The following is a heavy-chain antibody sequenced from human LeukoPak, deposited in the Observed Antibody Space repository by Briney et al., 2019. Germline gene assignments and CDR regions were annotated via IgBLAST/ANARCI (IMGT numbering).Heavy chain of an antibody. Sequence: SSETLSLTCTVSGGSISSYYWSWIRQPPGKGLEWIGYIYYSGSTNYNPSLKSRVTISVDTPKNQFSLKLSSVTAADTAVYYCARTAVGYYYGSGSYLGFDYWGQGTLVTVSS. CDR3: ARTAVGYYYGSGSYLGFDY. J-gene: IGHJ4*02. V-gene: IGHV4-59*01. CDR2: IYYSGST. D-gene: IGHD3-10*01. CDR1: GGSISSYY.